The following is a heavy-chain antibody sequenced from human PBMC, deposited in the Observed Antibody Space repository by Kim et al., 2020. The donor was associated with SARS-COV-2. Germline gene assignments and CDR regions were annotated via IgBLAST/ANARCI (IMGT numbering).Heavy chain of an antibody. J-gene: IGHJ6*02. CDR2: ST. Sequence: STYYDDSVKGRFPISRDNSKNTLYRQMTGLRAEDTAVYYCARDAQSYGMDVWGQGTTVTVSS. V-gene: IGHV3-66*01. CDR3: ARDAQSYGMDV.